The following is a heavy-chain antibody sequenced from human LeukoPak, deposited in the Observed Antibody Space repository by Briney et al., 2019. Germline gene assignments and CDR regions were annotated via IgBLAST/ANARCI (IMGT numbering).Heavy chain of an antibody. Sequence: SSETLSLTCAVYGGSFSGYYWSWIRQPPGKGLEWIGEINHSGSTNYNPSLKSRVTISVDTSKNQFSLKLSSVTAADTAVYYCARRARIAARSPFAYWGQGTLVTVSS. CDR1: GGSFSGYY. CDR2: INHSGST. V-gene: IGHV4-34*01. CDR3: ARRARIAARSPFAY. D-gene: IGHD6-6*01. J-gene: IGHJ4*02.